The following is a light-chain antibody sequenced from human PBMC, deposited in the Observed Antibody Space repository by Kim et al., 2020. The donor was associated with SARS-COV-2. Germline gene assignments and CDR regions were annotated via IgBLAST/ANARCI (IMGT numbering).Light chain of an antibody. CDR3: NSRDTNDNVV. J-gene: IGLJ2*01. CDR2: GKD. Sequence: VALGQTVRITGQGDSLRSYYATWYQQKPGQAPILVIYGKDNRPSGIPDRFSGSSSGNTASLTITGTQAGDEADYYCNSRDTNDNVVFGGGTQLTVL. V-gene: IGLV3-19*01. CDR1: SLRSYY.